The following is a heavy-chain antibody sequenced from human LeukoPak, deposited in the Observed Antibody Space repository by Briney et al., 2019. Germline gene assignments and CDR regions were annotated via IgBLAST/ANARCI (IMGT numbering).Heavy chain of an antibody. J-gene: IGHJ4*02. CDR3: ARVSTAASLAIDH. V-gene: IGHV3-21*06. D-gene: IGHD6-13*01. Sequence: GGSLRLSCAASGFTFSDYNMNWVRQAPGKGLEWVSVISSSSTYIYYADSVKGRFTISRDNAKNSLYLQMNSLRAEDTAVYYCARVSTAASLAIDHWGQGTLVTVST. CDR1: GFTFSDYN. CDR2: ISSSSTYI.